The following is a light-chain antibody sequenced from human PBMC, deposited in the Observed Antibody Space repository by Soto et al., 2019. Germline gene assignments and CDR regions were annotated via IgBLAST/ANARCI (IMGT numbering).Light chain of an antibody. J-gene: IGKJ5*01. V-gene: IGKV1-13*02. CDR3: QQFNSYPII. Sequence: AIQLTQSPCSLSASVGDRVTITCRASQDIRGALAWYQQKPGKAPKILIYDVSSLQSGVPSRFSGSSSGTDFTLTISGLQPEDFATYYCQQFNSYPIIFGQGTRLDIK. CDR2: DVS. CDR1: QDIRGA.